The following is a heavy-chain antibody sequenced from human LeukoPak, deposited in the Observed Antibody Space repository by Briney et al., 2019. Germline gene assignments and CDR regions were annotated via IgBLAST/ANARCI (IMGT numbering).Heavy chain of an antibody. D-gene: IGHD3-10*01. J-gene: IGHJ3*02. CDR1: GFTFGDYA. Sequence: GGSLRLSCTASGFTFGDYAMSWVRQAPGKGLEWVAIINPDGSENGYGGSVRGRFTISRDNAKNSLYLDMNGLRAEDTSVYYCARDPAFGAFDIWGRGTLVTVSS. V-gene: IGHV3-7*01. CDR3: ARDPAFGAFDI. CDR2: INPDGSEN.